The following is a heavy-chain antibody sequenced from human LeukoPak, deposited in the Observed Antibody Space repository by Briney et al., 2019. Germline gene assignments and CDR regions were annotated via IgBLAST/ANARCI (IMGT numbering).Heavy chain of an antibody. V-gene: IGHV1-3*01. CDR2: INAGNGNT. Sequence: ASVKVSCKASGYTFTSYAMHWVRQAPGQRLEWMGWINAGNGNTKYSQKFQGRVTITRDTSASTAYMELSSLRSEDTAVYYCVRDRPSGSYSDYWGQGTLVTVSS. CDR1: GYTFTSYA. J-gene: IGHJ4*02. D-gene: IGHD1-26*01. CDR3: VRDRPSGSYSDY.